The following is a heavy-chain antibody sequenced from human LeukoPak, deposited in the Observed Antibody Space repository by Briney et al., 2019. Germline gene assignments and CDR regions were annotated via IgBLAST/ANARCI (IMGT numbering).Heavy chain of an antibody. CDR3: ARVSLVRGAPDYYFDY. CDR2: IYTSGST. Sequence: PSETLPLTCTVSGDSISNYYWSWIRQPAGKGLEWIGRIYTSGSTNYNPSLKSRVTMSVDTSKNQFSLKLSSVTAADTAVYYCARVSLVRGAPDYYFDYWGQGTLVTVSS. D-gene: IGHD3-10*01. CDR1: GDSISNYY. V-gene: IGHV4-4*07. J-gene: IGHJ4*02.